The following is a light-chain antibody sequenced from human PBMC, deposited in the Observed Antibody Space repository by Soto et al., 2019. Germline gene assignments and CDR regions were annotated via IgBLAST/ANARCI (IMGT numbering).Light chain of an antibody. J-gene: IGLJ2*01. CDR2: DVG. CDR1: SSDVGGYNY. CDR3: CSYAGNYTWV. Sequence: QSALTQPRSVSGSPGQSVTISCTGTSSDVGGYNYVSWYQQHPDKAPKLMIYDVGKRPSGVPDRFSGSKSGNTASLTISGLQAEDEADYYCCSYAGNYTWVCGGGTKLTVL. V-gene: IGLV2-11*01.